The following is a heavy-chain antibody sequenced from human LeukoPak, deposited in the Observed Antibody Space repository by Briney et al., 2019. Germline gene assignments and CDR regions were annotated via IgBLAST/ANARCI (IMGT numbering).Heavy chain of an antibody. CDR1: GYTFTSYG. V-gene: IGHV1-18*01. J-gene: IGHJ4*02. Sequence: ASVKVSCKASGYTFTSYGISWVRQAPGQGLEWMGWISAYNGNKNYVQKFQGRVTMTTDTSTSTAYMELTSLGSDDTAMYYCAREPLPLSGGWFPYYFDYWGQGTLVTVSS. CDR3: AREPLPLSGGWFPYYFDY. CDR2: ISAYNGNK. D-gene: IGHD6-19*01.